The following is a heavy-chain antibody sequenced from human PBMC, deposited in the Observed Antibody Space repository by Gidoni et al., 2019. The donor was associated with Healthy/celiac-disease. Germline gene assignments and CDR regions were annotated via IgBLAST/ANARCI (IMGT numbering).Heavy chain of an antibody. CDR3: ARIRYIAVAGTPAIFDY. Sequence: QVTLRESGPALVKPTQTLTLTCTFPGFSLSTSGMCVSWIRQPPGKALEWLARIDWDDDNYYSTSLKTRLTISKDTSKNQVVLTMTNMDPVDTATYYCARIRYIAVAGTPAIFDYCGQGTLVTVSS. V-gene: IGHV2-70*15. CDR2: IDWDDDN. D-gene: IGHD6-19*01. J-gene: IGHJ4*02. CDR1: GFSLSTSGMC.